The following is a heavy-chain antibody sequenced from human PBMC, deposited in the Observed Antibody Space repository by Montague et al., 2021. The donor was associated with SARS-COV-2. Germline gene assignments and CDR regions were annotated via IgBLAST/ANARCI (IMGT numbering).Heavy chain of an antibody. J-gene: IGHJ4*02. CDR2: VYYIGST. D-gene: IGHD1-20*01. Sequence: SETLSLTCTVSGGSMSSFYWSRIRQPPAKGLEWLGYVYYIGSTNYNPSMKSRITISVDPSTTQFSLTLSSVTAADTAVYYCAREASNNWVDYWGQGTLVTVSS. CDR3: AREASNNWVDY. V-gene: IGHV4-59*01. CDR1: GGSMSSFY.